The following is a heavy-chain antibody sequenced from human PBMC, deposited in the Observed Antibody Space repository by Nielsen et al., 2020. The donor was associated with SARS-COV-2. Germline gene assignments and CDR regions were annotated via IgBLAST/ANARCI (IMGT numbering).Heavy chain of an antibody. Sequence: GESLKISCAASGFSFSSYAMTWVRQAPGKGLEWVSSIGTTGDKTFYADSVKGRFTISRDNSKNTLYLQLNSLRAEDTAVYHCAKDVWSGAHQIGPDYWGQGTLVTVSS. CDR3: AKDVWSGAHQIGPDY. V-gene: IGHV3-23*01. D-gene: IGHD3-3*01. CDR2: IGTTGDKT. CDR1: GFSFSSYA. J-gene: IGHJ4*02.